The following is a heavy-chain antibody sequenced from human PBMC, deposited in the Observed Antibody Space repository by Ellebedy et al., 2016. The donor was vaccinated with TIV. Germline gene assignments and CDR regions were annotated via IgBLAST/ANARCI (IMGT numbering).Heavy chain of an antibody. CDR1: GFQFNSFP. CDR2: ISDTGRFI. J-gene: IGHJ5*01. V-gene: IGHV3-21*01. D-gene: IGHD6-19*01. Sequence: GGSLRLXXVASGFQFNSFPMSWVRQAPGKGLEWVASISDTGRFIYYADSMRGRFTISRDNAKKSLYLQMSSLRVEDTAVYYCVRDPRGYSSGWSPFDSWGQGTFVTAS. CDR3: VRDPRGYSSGWSPFDS.